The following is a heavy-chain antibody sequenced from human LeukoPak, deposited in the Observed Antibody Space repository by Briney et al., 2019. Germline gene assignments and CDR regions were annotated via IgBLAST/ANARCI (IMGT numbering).Heavy chain of an antibody. J-gene: IGHJ3*02. CDR2: INHSGST. CDR3: ARYCSSISCPQDAFDI. Sequence: SETLSLTCAVYGGSFSGYYWSWIRQPPGKGLEWIGEINHSGSTNYNPSLKSRVTISVDTSKNQFSLKLSSVTAADTAVYYCARYCSSISCPQDAFDIWGQGTMVTVSS. V-gene: IGHV4-34*01. CDR1: GGSFSGYY. D-gene: IGHD2-2*01.